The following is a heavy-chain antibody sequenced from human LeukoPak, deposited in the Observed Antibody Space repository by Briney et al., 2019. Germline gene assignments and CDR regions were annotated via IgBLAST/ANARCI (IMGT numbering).Heavy chain of an antibody. CDR1: GYTFTSYY. CDR2: INPSGGST. CDR3: ASAVRADVGGNWFDP. V-gene: IGHV1-46*01. J-gene: IGHJ5*02. Sequence: ASVKVSCKASGYTFTSYYMHWVRQAPGQGLEWMGIINPSGGSTSYAQKFQGRVTMTRDTSTSTVYMELSSLRSEDTAVYYCASAVRADVGGNWFDPWGQGALVTVSS. D-gene: IGHD1-26*01.